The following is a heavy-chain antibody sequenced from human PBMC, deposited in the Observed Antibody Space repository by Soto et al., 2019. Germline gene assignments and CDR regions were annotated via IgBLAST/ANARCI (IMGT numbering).Heavy chain of an antibody. CDR3: ARSGSWDGLDF. CDR1: GGSVSSGDFS. D-gene: IGHD1-26*01. V-gene: IGHV4-30-2*01. J-gene: IGHJ3*01. CDR2: IYHSGTT. Sequence: PSDTLSLTCAVSGGSVSSGDFSWCWIRQPPGKGLEWVGYIYHSGTTYYHPSLKRRLTISLDRSNNQFSLKLASVTAADSAVYFCARSGSWDGLDFWGQGALVTVSS.